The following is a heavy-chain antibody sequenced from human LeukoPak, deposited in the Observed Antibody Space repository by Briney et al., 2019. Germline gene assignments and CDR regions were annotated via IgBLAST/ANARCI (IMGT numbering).Heavy chain of an antibody. CDR1: GGTFSSYA. CDR2: IIPILGIA. V-gene: IGHV1-69*04. Sequence: SVKVSCKASGGTFSSYAISWVRQAPGQGLEWMGRIIPILGIANYAQKFQGRVTITADKSTSTAYMELSSLRSEDTAVYYCATSGRYYETSGYWGQGTLVTVSS. J-gene: IGHJ4*02. CDR3: ATSGRYYETSGY. D-gene: IGHD3-10*01.